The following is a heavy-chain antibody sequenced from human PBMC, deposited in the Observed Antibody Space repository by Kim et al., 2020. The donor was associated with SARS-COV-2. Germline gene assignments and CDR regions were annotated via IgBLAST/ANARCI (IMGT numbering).Heavy chain of an antibody. J-gene: IGHJ4*02. Sequence: NYAQKLQGRVTMTTETSTSTAYMGLMSLRSDDTAVYYCARAPMRVIYLSDYWGQGTLVTVSS. CDR3: ARAPMRVIYLSDY. V-gene: IGHV1-18*01. D-gene: IGHD2-21*01.